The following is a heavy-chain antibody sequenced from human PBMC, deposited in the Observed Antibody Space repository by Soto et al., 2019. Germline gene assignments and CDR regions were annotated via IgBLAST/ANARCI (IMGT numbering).Heavy chain of an antibody. J-gene: IGHJ3*01. V-gene: IGHV1-3*01. CDR2: INSGSVNT. Sequence: ASVKVSSKASGYSFTSYAIHWVRQAPGQRLEWMGWINSGSVNTQYSQKFQDRVTFTRDTSASTAYMDLSSLTSEDTAVYYCARGFDWDDEKATQDFWGQGTMVTVSS. CDR1: GYSFTSYA. CDR3: ARGFDWDDEKATQDF. D-gene: IGHD3-9*01.